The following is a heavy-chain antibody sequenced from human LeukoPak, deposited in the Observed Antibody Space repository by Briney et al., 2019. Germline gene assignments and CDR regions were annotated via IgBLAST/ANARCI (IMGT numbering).Heavy chain of an antibody. CDR3: ARDDSSGRVP. D-gene: IGHD6-19*01. Sequence: ASVKVSCKASGYTFTGYYMHWVRQAPGQGLEWMGWINPNSGGTNYAQKFQGRVTMTTDTSTSTAYMELRSLRSDDTAVYYCARDDSSGRVPWGQGTLVTVSS. CDR2: INPNSGGT. V-gene: IGHV1-2*02. CDR1: GYTFTGYY. J-gene: IGHJ5*02.